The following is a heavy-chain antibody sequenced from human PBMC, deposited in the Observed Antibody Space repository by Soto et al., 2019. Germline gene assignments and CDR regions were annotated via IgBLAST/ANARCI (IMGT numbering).Heavy chain of an antibody. J-gene: IGHJ5*02. CDR2: IKSRTHGGTA. D-gene: IGHD1-26*01. CDR1: GFSFTDAW. Sequence: EVQLVESGGGLVEPGGSLRLSCAASGFSFTDAWMGWVRQAPGKGLEWVGRIKSRTHGGTADFPAPVKGRFSISRDDSKSLLYLQMSSLQTEDTAVYHCTSDVGHMSLPLFSSWGQVTLVTVSS. V-gene: IGHV3-15*01. CDR3: TSDVGHMSLPLFSS.